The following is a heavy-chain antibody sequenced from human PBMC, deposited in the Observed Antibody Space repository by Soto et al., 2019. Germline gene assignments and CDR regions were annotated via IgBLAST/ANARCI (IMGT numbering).Heavy chain of an antibody. V-gene: IGHV1-18*01. CDR2: ISAYNGNT. Sequence: ASVKVSCKASGYTFTSYGISWVRRAPGQGLEWMGWISAYNGNTNYAQKLQGRVTMTTDTSTSTAYMELRSLRSDDTAVYYCARRLSRANWYDPWGRGTLVTVSS. D-gene: IGHD6-6*01. J-gene: IGHJ5*02. CDR3: ARRLSRANWYDP. CDR1: GYTFTSYG.